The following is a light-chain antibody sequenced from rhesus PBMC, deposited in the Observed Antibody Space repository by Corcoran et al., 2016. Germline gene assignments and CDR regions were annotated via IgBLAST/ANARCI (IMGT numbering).Light chain of an antibody. CDR3: LQYSSSPWT. CDR1: QSISSW. V-gene: IGKV1-22*01. J-gene: IGKJ1*01. CDR2: KAS. Sequence: DIQMTQSPSSLSASVGDTVTITCRASQSISSWLDWYQQKPGKAPKLLICKASRLQSGVPSRFSGRGSGTDFTLTISSLKPEDFATYYCLQYSSSPWTFGQGTKVEIK.